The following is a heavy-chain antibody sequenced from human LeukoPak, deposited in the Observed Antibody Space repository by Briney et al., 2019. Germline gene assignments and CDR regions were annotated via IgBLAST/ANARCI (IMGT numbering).Heavy chain of an antibody. CDR2: IYYRGGST. D-gene: IGHD3-10*01. CDR3: ARVQGLSSRPFDY. V-gene: IGHV4-31*01. Sequence: SETLSLTCTVSGVSISSGGYYWSWLRHPPGKGLEWIGYIYYRGGSTYYNPSLKSLFTISVDTSNNQFSLKLSSVTAADTGVYYCARVQGLSSRPFDYWGQGTLVTVSA. CDR1: GVSISSGGYY. J-gene: IGHJ4*02.